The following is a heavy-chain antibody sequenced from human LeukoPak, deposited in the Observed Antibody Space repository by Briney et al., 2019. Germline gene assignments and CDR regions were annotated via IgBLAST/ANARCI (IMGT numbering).Heavy chain of an antibody. V-gene: IGHV3-7*01. CDR1: GFTFSSYW. CDR3: ARAGPYQLPPRPVDY. CDR2: INQDGSGE. D-gene: IGHD2-2*01. Sequence: GGSLRLSCAASGFTFSSYWMSWVRQAPGKGLEWVANINQDGSGEYYVDSVKGRFTISRNNAKNSLFLQMNSLRAEDTAIYYCARAGPYQLPPRPVDYWGQGTLVTVSS. J-gene: IGHJ4*02.